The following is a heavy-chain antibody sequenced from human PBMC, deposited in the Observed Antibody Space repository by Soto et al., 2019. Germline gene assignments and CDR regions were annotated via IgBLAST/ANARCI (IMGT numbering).Heavy chain of an antibody. D-gene: IGHD4-17*01. J-gene: IGHJ5*02. V-gene: IGHV3-11*01. Sequence: GGSLRLSCAASGFTFSDYYMTWIRQAPGKGLEWVSYISSSGSAIYYADSVKGRFTISRDNAKNSLYLQMNSLRAEDTAVYVCARVVTTNWFDPWGQGTLVTVSS. CDR2: ISSSGSAI. CDR1: GFTFSDYY. CDR3: ARVVTTNWFDP.